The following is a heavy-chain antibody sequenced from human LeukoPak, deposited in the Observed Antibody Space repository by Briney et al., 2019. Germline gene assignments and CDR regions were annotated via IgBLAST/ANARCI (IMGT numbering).Heavy chain of an antibody. J-gene: IGHJ5*02. V-gene: IGHV1-18*01. CDR1: GYTFTSYG. D-gene: IGHD2-15*01. CDR3: ARDRVYCSGGSCYWFDP. Sequence: ASVKVSCKASGYTFTSYGISWVRQAPEQGLEWMGWISAYNGNTNYAQKLQGRVTMTTDTSTSTAYMELRSLRSDDTAVYYCARDRVYCSGGSCYWFDPWGQGTLVTVSS. CDR2: ISAYNGNT.